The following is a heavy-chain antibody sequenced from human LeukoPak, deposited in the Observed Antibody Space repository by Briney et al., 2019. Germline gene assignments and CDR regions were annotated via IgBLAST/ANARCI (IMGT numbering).Heavy chain of an antibody. D-gene: IGHD6-19*01. J-gene: IGHJ4*02. CDR3: ARTIREQWLTIDY. CDR1: GFTFSDYW. CDR2: IKQDGSAK. V-gene: IGHV3-7*04. Sequence: GGSLRLSCAASGFTFSDYWMNWVRQAPGRGLEWVANIKQDGSAKYYVDSVKGRFTISRDNAKNSLYLQMNSLGAEDTAVYYCARTIREQWLTIDYWGQGTLVTFSS.